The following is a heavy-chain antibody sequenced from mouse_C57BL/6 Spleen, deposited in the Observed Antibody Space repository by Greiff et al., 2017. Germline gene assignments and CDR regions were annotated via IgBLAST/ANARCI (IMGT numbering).Heavy chain of an antibody. D-gene: IGHD1-1*01. CDR2: IDPSDRYT. V-gene: IGHV1-69*01. CDR3: AKRNYVSRYEDYFDY. Sequence: QVQLQQSGAELVMPGASVKLSCKASGYTFTSYWMHWVKQRPGQGLEWIGEIDPSDRYTNYNQKFKGKSTLTVDKSSSTAYIQLSSLTSEDSEVYYYAKRNYVSRYEDYFDYWGQGTTLTVSS. J-gene: IGHJ2*01. CDR1: GYTFTSYW.